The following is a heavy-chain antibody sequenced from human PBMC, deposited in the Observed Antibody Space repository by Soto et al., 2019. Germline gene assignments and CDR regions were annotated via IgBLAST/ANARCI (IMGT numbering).Heavy chain of an antibody. V-gene: IGHV4-59*01. CDR3: ASANSSWYQFDY. CDR1: GGSISSFY. CDR2: IYYSGST. D-gene: IGHD6-13*01. Sequence: QVQLQESGPGLVKPSETLSLTCTVSGGSISSFYWSWIRQPPGKGLEWIGYIYYSGSTNYNPSLKSRVTMSVDTSRNQFSLKLSSVTASDTAVYYCASANSSWYQFDYWGQGTLVTVSS. J-gene: IGHJ4*02.